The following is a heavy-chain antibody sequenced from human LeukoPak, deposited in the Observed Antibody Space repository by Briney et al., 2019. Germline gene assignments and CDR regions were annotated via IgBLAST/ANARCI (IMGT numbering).Heavy chain of an antibody. Sequence: GGSLRLSCSASGFTFSNYTIHWVRQAPGKGLEYVSSISSNGGSTYSADSVKGRFTISRDNSKNTLYLQMSSLRAEDTAVYYCVKDMYRIAATASGAWGQGTMVTVSS. D-gene: IGHD6-13*01. CDR2: ISSNGGST. J-gene: IGHJ5*02. V-gene: IGHV3-64D*09. CDR1: GFTFSNYT. CDR3: VKDMYRIAATASGA.